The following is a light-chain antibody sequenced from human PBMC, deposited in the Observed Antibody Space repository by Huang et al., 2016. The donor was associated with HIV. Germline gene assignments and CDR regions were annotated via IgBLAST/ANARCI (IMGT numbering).Light chain of an antibody. CDR1: QSLLYNLNSKNY. CDR3: QQYYRNPQT. J-gene: IGKJ4*01. V-gene: IGKV4-1*01. Sequence: DIVMTQSPASLSISPGERATINFKSSQSLLYNLNSKNYLSLFQKSPGQPPKLLFHWSAARQSGMPKRFSASGSGTDFTLTIDNLQTEDVAIYYCQQYYRNPQTIGRGTAVEI. CDR2: WSA.